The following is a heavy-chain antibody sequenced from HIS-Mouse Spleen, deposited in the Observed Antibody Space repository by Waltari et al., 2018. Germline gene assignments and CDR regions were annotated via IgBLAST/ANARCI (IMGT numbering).Heavy chain of an antibody. CDR3: ARDYGDNWFDP. J-gene: IGHJ5*02. D-gene: IGHD4-17*01. Sequence: QLQLQESGPGLVKPSETLSLTCTVSGGSISSSSYYWGWIRQPPGKGLAWIGSIYYSGSTYYNPSLKSRVTISVDTSKNQFSLKLSSVTAADTAVYYCARDYGDNWFDPWGQGTLVTVSS. V-gene: IGHV4-39*07. CDR1: GGSISSSSYY. CDR2: IYYSGST.